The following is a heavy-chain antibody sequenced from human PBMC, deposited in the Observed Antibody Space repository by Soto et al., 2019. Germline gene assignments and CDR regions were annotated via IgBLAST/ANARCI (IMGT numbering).Heavy chain of an antibody. J-gene: IGHJ3*02. V-gene: IGHV1-18*01. CDR3: ATSRYYYDSSGYYPDAFDI. Sequence: ASVKVSSKASGYTFTSYGISWVRQAPGQGLEWMGWISAYNGNTNYAQKLQGRVTMTTDTSTSTAHMELRSLRSDDTAVYYCATSRYYYDSSGYYPDAFDIWGQGTMVTVSS. D-gene: IGHD3-22*01. CDR1: GYTFTSYG. CDR2: ISAYNGNT.